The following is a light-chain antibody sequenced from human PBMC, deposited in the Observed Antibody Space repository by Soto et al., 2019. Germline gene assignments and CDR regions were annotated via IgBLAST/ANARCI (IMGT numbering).Light chain of an antibody. CDR3: QQYNSFSIT. CDR1: QSISSW. V-gene: IGKV1-5*01. CDR2: DAS. Sequence: DIQMTQSPSTLSASVGDRVTITCRASQSISSWLAWYQQKPGKAPQLLIYDASSLQSGVPSRFSGSRSGTEFTLTISSLQPDDFATYYCQQYNSFSITFGGGTKVEIK. J-gene: IGKJ4*01.